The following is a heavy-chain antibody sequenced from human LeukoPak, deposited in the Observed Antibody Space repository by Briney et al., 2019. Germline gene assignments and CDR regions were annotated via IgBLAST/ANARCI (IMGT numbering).Heavy chain of an antibody. CDR1: GFTFSSYW. CDR2: INSDESRT. Sequence: GGSLRLSCAASGFTFSSYWMHWVRQASGKGLVWVSRINSDESRTSYADSVKGRFTISRDNAKNTLHLQMNSLRAEDTAVYYCARDQRTVTPGAFDIWGQGTMVTVSS. J-gene: IGHJ3*02. CDR3: ARDQRTVTPGAFDI. D-gene: IGHD4-17*01. V-gene: IGHV3-74*01.